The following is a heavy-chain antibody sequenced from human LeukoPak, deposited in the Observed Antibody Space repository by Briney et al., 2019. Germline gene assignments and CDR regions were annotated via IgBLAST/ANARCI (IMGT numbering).Heavy chain of an antibody. CDR1: GFTFGDYA. Sequence: GGSLGLSCTASGFTFGDYAMTWVRQAPGKGLEWVGFIRSKIYGGTPEYAASVKGRFTISRDDSKGIAYLQMNSLKTEDTAVYYCTRDQTPYYWGQGTLVTVSS. CDR3: TRDQTPYY. J-gene: IGHJ4*02. V-gene: IGHV3-49*04. CDR2: IRSKIYGGTP.